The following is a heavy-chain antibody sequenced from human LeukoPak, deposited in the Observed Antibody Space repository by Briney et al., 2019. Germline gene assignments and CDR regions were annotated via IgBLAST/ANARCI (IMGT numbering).Heavy chain of an antibody. CDR2: IKQDGSEK. CDR1: GFTFSSYA. V-gene: IGHV3-7*01. J-gene: IGHJ5*02. Sequence: GGSLRLSCAASGFTFSSYAMSWVRQAPGKGLEWVANIKQDGSEKYYVDSVKGRFTISRDNAKNSLYLQMNSLRAEDTAVYYCARGQNWFDPWGQGTLVTVSS. CDR3: ARGQNWFDP.